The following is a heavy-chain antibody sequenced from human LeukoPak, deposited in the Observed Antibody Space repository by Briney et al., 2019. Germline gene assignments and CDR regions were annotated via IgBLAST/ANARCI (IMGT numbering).Heavy chain of an antibody. CDR3: AREAYGGNAGPYFDC. D-gene: IGHD4-23*01. V-gene: IGHV3-11*01. Sequence: GGSLRLSCAASGFCFNDYYMSWIRQAPGKGLEWISYISHSGHTIDYVDSVRGRFTISRDNTRRSLFLHMSVLRDEDTAVYYCAREAYGGNAGPYFDCWGRGTPVIVSS. J-gene: IGHJ4*01. CDR1: GFCFNDYY. CDR2: ISHSGHTI.